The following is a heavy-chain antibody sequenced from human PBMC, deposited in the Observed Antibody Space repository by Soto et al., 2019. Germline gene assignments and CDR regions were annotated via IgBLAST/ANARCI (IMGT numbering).Heavy chain of an antibody. V-gene: IGHV4-34*01. J-gene: IGHJ4*01. CDR1: GVSFSGYY. Sequence: ETLSLTCTVYGVSFSGYYWSWIRQPPGKGLEWIGEINHSGSTNYNPSLKSRVTISVDTSKNQFSLKLSSVTAADTAVYYCARGRRIRLELRHYFDYWGQGTLVTVSS. D-gene: IGHD1-7*01. CDR3: ARGRRIRLELRHYFDY. CDR2: INHSGST.